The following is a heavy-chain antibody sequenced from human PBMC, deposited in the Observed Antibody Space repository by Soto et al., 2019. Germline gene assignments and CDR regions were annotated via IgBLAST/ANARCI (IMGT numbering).Heavy chain of an antibody. CDR1: GGSVTSDEDY. J-gene: IGHJ4*02. CDR2: ISNSGST. CDR3: ATESGSTYGYFDH. D-gene: IGHD5-18*01. V-gene: IGHV4-30-4*01. Sequence: PSETLSLTCTVSGGSVTSDEDYWTWIRQSPGKGLEWIGYISNSGSTGYNPSLKTRLSMSVYRSKNQFTLRLTSVTAADTAVYFCATESGSTYGYFDHWGQGTQVTVSS.